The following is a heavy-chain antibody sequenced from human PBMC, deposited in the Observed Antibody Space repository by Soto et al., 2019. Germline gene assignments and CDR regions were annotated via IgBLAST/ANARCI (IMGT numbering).Heavy chain of an antibody. CDR2: INAGNGNT. J-gene: IGHJ6*02. CDR3: ARDPSYYGMDV. V-gene: IGHV1-3*01. Sequence: GASVKVSCKASGYTFSSYAMDWVRQAPGQRLEWMGWINAGNGNTKYSQKFQGRVTITRDTSASTAYMELSSLRSEDTVVYYCARDPSYYGMDVWGQGTTVTVSS. CDR1: GYTFSSYA.